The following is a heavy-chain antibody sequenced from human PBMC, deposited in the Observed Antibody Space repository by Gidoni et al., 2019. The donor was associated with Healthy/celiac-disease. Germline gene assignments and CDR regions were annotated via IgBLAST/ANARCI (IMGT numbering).Heavy chain of an antibody. CDR2: ISYDGSNK. CDR1: GFTFSSYA. D-gene: IGHD6-19*01. CDR3: AREPNSSGWPLPDY. Sequence: QVQLVESGGGVVQPGRSLRLSCAAPGFTFSSYAMHWVRQAPGKGLEWVAVISYDGSNKYYADSVKGRFTISRDNSKNTLYLQMNSLRAEDTAVYYCAREPNSSGWPLPDYWGQGTLVTVSS. V-gene: IGHV3-30-3*01. J-gene: IGHJ4*02.